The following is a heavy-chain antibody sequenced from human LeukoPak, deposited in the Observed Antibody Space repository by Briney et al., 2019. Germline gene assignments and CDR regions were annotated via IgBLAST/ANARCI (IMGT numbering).Heavy chain of an antibody. D-gene: IGHD6-19*01. CDR3: ARGSSGWYYFDY. Sequence: SQTLSLTCALSGDIFSSNSAAWNWIRQSPSRGLEWLGRTYYRSKLYNDYAVSVKSRITINPDTSKNQFSLQLNSVTPEDTAVYYCARGSSGWYYFDYWGQGTLVTVSS. J-gene: IGHJ4*02. CDR1: GDIFSSNSAA. V-gene: IGHV6-1*01. CDR2: TYYRSKLYN.